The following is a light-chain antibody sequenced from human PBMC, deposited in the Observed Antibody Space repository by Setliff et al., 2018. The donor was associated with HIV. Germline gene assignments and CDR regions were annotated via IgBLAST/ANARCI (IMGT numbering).Light chain of an antibody. V-gene: IGLV2-8*01. Sequence: QSVLTQPPSASGSPGQSVTISCTGTSSDVGGYNYVSGYQQHPGKAPKLMIYEVTKRPSGAPDRFSGSKSGNTASLTVSGLQAEDEADYYCCSYAGSSTNVFGTGTKVTVL. CDR1: SSDVGGYNY. CDR2: EVT. CDR3: CSYAGSSTNV. J-gene: IGLJ1*01.